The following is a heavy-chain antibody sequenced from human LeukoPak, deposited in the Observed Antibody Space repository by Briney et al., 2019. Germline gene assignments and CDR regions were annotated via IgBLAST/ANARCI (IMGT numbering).Heavy chain of an antibody. CDR1: GGTFSSYA. Sequence: GSSVKVSCKASGGTFSSYAISWVRQAPGQGLEWMGRIIPIFGTANYAQKFQGRVTITTDESTSTAYMELSSLRSEDTAVYYCAILGGVRGVIIKPGNYWGQGTLVTVSS. J-gene: IGHJ4*02. CDR2: IIPIFGTA. D-gene: IGHD3-10*01. V-gene: IGHV1-69*05. CDR3: AILGGVRGVIIKPGNY.